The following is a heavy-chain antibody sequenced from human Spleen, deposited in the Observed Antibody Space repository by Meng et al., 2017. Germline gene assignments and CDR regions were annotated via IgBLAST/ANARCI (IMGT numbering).Heavy chain of an antibody. J-gene: IGHJ4*02. D-gene: IGHD5-18*01. CDR3: ARIYHVDTAMATFDY. CDR1: GYTFTGYY. V-gene: IGHV1-2*06. Sequence: QVQLLQSGAEVKKPGAAVKVSCKASGYTFTGYYMHWVRQAPGQGLEWMGRINPNSGGTNYAQKFQGRVTMTRDTSISTAYMELSRLRSDDTAVYYCARIYHVDTAMATFDYWGQGTLVTVSS. CDR2: INPNSGGT.